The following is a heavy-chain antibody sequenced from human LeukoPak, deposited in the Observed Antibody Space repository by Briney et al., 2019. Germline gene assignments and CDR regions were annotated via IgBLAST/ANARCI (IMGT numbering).Heavy chain of an antibody. V-gene: IGHV4-59*12. CDR3: ARDEAN. Sequence: PSETLSLTCTVSGGSISSYYWSWIRQPPGKGLEWIGYIYYSGSTNYNPSLKSRVTISVDTSKNQFSLKLSSVTAADTAVYYCARDEANWGQGTLVTVSS. CDR2: IYYSGST. CDR1: GGSISSYY. J-gene: IGHJ4*02.